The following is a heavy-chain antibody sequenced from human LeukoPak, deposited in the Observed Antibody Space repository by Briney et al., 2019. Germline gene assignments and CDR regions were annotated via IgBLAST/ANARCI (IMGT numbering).Heavy chain of an antibody. CDR3: AGVGGYYRVDY. J-gene: IGHJ4*02. V-gene: IGHV4-61*02. CDR1: GGSISSGSYY. Sequence: RPSQTLSLTCTVSGGSISSGSYYWSWIRQPAGKGLEWIGRIYTSGSTNYNPSLKSRVTISVDTSKNQFSLKLSSVTAADTAVYYCAGVGGYYRVDYWGQGTLVTVSS. D-gene: IGHD3-22*01. CDR2: IYTSGST.